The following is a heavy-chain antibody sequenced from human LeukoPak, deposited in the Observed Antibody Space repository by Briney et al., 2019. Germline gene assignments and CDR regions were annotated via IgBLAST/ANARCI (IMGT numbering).Heavy chain of an antibody. J-gene: IGHJ4*02. CDR3: ARKRSQPGFRY. D-gene: IGHD3-10*01. V-gene: IGHV4-34*01. CDR2: INHSGST. CDR1: GGSISSYY. Sequence: SETLSLTCTVSGGSISSYYWSWIRQPPGKGLEWIGEINHSGSTNYNPSLKSRVTISVDTSKNQFSLKLSSVTAADTAVYYCARKRSQPGFRYWGQGTLVTVSS.